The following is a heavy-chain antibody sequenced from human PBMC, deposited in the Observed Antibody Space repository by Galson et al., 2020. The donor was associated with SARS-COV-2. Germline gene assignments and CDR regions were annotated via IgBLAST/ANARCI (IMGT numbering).Heavy chain of an antibody. Sequence: GESLKISCAASGFSFSNYGMHWVRQAPGKGLEWVALIWHDGSNKYNADSVKGRFTISRDNSKNTMYLQMNSLRAEDMGVYYCARSWAYGGSVLGIDYWGQGTLVTVSS. V-gene: IGHV3-33*01. CDR1: GFSFSNYG. CDR3: ARSWAYGGSVLGIDY. D-gene: IGHD5-12*01. CDR2: IWHDGSNK. J-gene: IGHJ4*02.